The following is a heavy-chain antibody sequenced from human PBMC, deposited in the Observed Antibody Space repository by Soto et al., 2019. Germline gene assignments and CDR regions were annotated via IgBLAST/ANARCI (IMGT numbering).Heavy chain of an antibody. D-gene: IGHD3-3*01. CDR3: ARRGYYGPDVSSHFYMDV. CDR1: GFSFNTYW. J-gene: IGHJ6*03. CDR2: IYPDDSDT. Sequence: GSLKISCKASGFSFNTYWIAWARQMPGEGLEWIGIIYPDDSDTRYSPSFQGQVTISADKSTSTAFVQWSSLKASGTAMYYCARRGYYGPDVSSHFYMDVWGKGTTVTVSS. V-gene: IGHV5-51*01.